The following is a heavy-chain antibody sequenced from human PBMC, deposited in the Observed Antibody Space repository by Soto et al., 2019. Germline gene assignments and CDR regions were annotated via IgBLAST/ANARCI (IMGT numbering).Heavy chain of an antibody. CDR2: VYYSGST. CDR1: GGSISSYY. D-gene: IGHD4-17*01. Sequence: SETLSLTCTVSGGSISSYYWSRIRQPPGKGLEWIGYVYYSGSTNYNPSLKSRVTISVDTAKNQFSLKLSSVTGADTAVDSCARYYGDYVVYAFDIWGQGTMVTVSS. J-gene: IGHJ3*02. V-gene: IGHV4-59*12. CDR3: ARYYGDYVVYAFDI.